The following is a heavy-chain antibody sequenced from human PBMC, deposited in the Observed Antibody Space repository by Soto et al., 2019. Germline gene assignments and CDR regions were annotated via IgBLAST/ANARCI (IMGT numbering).Heavy chain of an antibody. CDR1: GGSISSGGYY. CDR3: ARGGHDGNYFDP. CDR2: MFCSGST. V-gene: IGHV4-31*03. Sequence: QVQVQESGPGLVEPSQTLSLICSVSGGSISSGGYYWSWIRQHPRKGLEWIAYMFCSGSTLYNPSVRSRVTTSVNTSNNQFSLKLSSVTAADTAVYYCARGGHDGNYFDPSGQGTLGSVSS. D-gene: IGHD4-17*01. J-gene: IGHJ5*02.